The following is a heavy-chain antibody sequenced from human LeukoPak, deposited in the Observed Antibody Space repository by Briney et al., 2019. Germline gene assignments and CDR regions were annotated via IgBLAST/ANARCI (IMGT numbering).Heavy chain of an antibody. D-gene: IGHD2-2*01. CDR1: GGSVSSVGYY. V-gene: IGHV4-61*08. CDR2: MYYSGST. Sequence: PSETLSLTCTVSGGSVSSVGYYWSWIRQPPGKGLEWIGYMYYSGSTNYNPSLKSRVTISVDTSKNQFSLKLSSVTAADTAVYYCARARVVPTVGWFDPWGQGTLVTVSS. J-gene: IGHJ5*02. CDR3: ARARVVPTVGWFDP.